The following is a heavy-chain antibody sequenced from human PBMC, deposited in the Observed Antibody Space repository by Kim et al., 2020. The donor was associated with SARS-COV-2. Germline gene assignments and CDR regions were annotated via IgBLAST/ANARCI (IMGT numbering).Heavy chain of an antibody. CDR1: GGSISSGSYY. Sequence: SETLSLTCTVSGGSISSGSYYWSWIRQPAGKGLEWIGRIYTSGSTNYNPSLKSRVTISVDTSKNQFSLKLSSVTAADTAVYYCARVGLDTWGIEFDPWGQGTLVTVSS. CDR2: IYTSGST. D-gene: IGHD3-16*01. V-gene: IGHV4-61*02. CDR3: ARVGLDTWGIEFDP. J-gene: IGHJ5*02.